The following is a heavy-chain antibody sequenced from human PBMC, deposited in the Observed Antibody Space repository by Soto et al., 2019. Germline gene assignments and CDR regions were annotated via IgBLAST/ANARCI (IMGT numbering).Heavy chain of an antibody. J-gene: IGHJ4*02. CDR2: INQSGST. V-gene: IGHV4-34*01. CDR3: ARGLFSENYYSGGWYYFDY. D-gene: IGHD1-26*01. Sequence: WTWIRQSPGKGLEWIGQINQSGSTTYNPSLKSRVTISLATSKNQFSLELSSVTAADTAVYYCARGLFSENYYSGGWYYFDYWGQGTLVTVSS.